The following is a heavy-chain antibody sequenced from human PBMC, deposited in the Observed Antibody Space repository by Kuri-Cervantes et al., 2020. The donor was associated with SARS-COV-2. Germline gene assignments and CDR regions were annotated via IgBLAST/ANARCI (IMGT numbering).Heavy chain of an antibody. D-gene: IGHD4-17*01. V-gene: IGHV3-48*02. CDR2: ISSSSSTI. Sequence: GESLKISCAASGFTFSSYSMNWVRQAPGKGLEWVSYISSSSSTIYYADSVKGRFTISRDNAKNSLYLQMNSLRDEDTAVYYCARGFTVTPDYWGQGTLVTVSS. CDR3: ARGFTVTPDY. J-gene: IGHJ4*02. CDR1: GFTFSSYS.